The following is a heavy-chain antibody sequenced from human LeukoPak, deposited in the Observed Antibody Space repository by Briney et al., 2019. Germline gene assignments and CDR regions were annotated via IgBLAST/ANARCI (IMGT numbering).Heavy chain of an antibody. CDR3: ARDSGSYPHWFAP. CDR2: IFYSGIT. V-gene: IGHV4-59*01. CDR1: GGSISSYY. J-gene: IGHJ5*02. D-gene: IGHD1-26*01. Sequence: SETLSLTCTVSGGSISSYYWSWIRQPPGMGPEWIGYIFYSGITNYNPSLKSRVTISVDTSKKQFSLKLTSVTAADTAVYYCARDSGSYPHWFAPWGQGTLVTVSS.